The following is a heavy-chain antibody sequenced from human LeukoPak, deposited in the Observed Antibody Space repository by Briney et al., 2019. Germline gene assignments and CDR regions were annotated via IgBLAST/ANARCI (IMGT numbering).Heavy chain of an antibody. J-gene: IGHJ3*02. Sequence: SQTLSLTCTVSGGSITSGSYYWSCIRQPPGKGLDWIGYMYSGGTTNYSPSLKSRVTISEDMSKNQFSLKLTSVTAADTAVYYCARHSGHSSTNDAFDIWGQGTMVIVSS. CDR3: ARHSGHSSTNDAFDI. D-gene: IGHD6-13*01. V-gene: IGHV4-61*01. CDR2: MYSGGTT. CDR1: GGSITSGSYY.